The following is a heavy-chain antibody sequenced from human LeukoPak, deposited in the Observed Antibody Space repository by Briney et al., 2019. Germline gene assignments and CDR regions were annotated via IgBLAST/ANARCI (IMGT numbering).Heavy chain of an antibody. CDR2: INAGNGNT. CDR1: GYTFTSYA. Sequence: ASVKVSCKASGYTFTSYAIHWVRQAPGQRLEWMGWINAGNGNTKYSQRIQDRITITRDTAANTAYMELSSLRSEDTAVYYCAKSQYPGHCSGDSCSPVDHWGQGTLVTVSS. J-gene: IGHJ4*02. V-gene: IGHV1-3*01. D-gene: IGHD2-15*01. CDR3: AKSQYPGHCSGDSCSPVDH.